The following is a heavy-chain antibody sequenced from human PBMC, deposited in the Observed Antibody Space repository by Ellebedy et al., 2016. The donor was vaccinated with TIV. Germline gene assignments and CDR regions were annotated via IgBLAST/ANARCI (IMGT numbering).Heavy chain of an antibody. CDR3: ARNVLIFTFDKWYSDL. CDR2: VYSSGNT. CDR1: GGSLSDYPYY. J-gene: IGHJ2*01. D-gene: IGHD3/OR15-3a*01. V-gene: IGHV4-39*01. Sequence: SETLSLTCTVSGGSLSDYPYYWGWIRQSPGKGLEWIGTVYSSGNTYYNPSLKSRVTISVDTSMNRFSLEVNSVTAADTAVYYCARNVLIFTFDKWYSDLWGRGTLVTVSS.